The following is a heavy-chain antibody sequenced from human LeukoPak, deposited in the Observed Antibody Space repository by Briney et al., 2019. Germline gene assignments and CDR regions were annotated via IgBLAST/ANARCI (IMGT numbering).Heavy chain of an antibody. D-gene: IGHD2-2*01. CDR1: GYSFTSYW. Sequence: GESLKISCKGSGYSFTSYWIAWVRQMPGKGLEWMGIIYPGDSDTRYSPSFQGRVTISVDESVSAAYLQWSGLKASDTAMYYCASPPTRECSSISCPLSYWGQGTLVTVSS. CDR3: ASPPTRECSSISCPLSY. CDR2: IYPGDSDT. J-gene: IGHJ4*02. V-gene: IGHV5-51*01.